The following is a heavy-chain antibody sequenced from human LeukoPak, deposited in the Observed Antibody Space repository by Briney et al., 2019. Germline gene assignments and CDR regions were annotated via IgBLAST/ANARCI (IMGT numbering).Heavy chain of an antibody. J-gene: IGHJ4*02. CDR1: GFTFSSYG. CDR3: AKGHCGGDCYSFDY. D-gene: IGHD2-21*02. V-gene: IGHV3-30*18. CDR2: ISYDGSNK. Sequence: GGSLRLSCAASGFTFSSYGMHWVRQAPGKGLEWVAVISYDGSNKYYADSVKGRFTISRDNSKNTLYLQMNSLRAEDTAVYYCAKGHCGGDCYSFDYWGQGTLVTVSS.